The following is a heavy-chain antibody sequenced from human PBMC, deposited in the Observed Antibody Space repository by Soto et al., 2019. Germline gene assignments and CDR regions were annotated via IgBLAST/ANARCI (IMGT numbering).Heavy chain of an antibody. J-gene: IGHJ6*01. D-gene: IGHD5-18*01. CDR3: AGGGGYSYEYGLDV. CDR1: GGTFSNYA. Sequence: QVQLVQSGAEVKQPGSSMKVSCKASGGTFSNYAISWVRQAPGQGLEWMGGIIPVFGTPNSAQKFQGRVTITTDESTSTADLGLSSLIFEDTAAYYCAGGGGYSYEYGLDVWGPGPTVPVSS. V-gene: IGHV1-69*05. CDR2: IIPVFGTP.